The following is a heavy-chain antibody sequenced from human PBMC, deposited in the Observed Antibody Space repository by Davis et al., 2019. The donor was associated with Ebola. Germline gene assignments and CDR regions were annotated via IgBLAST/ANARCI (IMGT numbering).Heavy chain of an antibody. J-gene: IGHJ4*02. CDR3: ARSEGSYYDY. D-gene: IGHD3-10*01. V-gene: IGHV1-69*13. Sequence: AASVKVSCKASGYTFTSYGISWVRQAPGQGLEWMGGIIPIFGTANYAQKFQGRVTITADESTSTAYMELSSLRSEDTAVYYCARSEGSYYDYWGQGTLVTVSS. CDR1: GYTFTSYG. CDR2: IIPIFGTA.